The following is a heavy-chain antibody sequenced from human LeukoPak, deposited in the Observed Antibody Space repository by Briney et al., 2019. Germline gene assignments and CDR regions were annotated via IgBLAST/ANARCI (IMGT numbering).Heavy chain of an antibody. V-gene: IGHV4-61*02. J-gene: IGHJ4*02. D-gene: IGHD1-26*01. CDR2: LYSSGTT. Sequence: SQTPSLTCTVSGDSIGSGSYYWSWIRQPAGKGLEWIGRLYSSGTTNYNPSLKSRVSMSVDTSKNQFSLMLSSVTAADTAVYYCARVKWELLAGPFEYWGQGTLVTVSS. CDR3: ARVKWELLAGPFEY. CDR1: GDSIGSGSYY.